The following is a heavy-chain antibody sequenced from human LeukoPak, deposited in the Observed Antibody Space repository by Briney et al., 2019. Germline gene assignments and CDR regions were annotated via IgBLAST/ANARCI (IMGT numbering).Heavy chain of an antibody. CDR3: ARPAEVIDGDYDAFDI. J-gene: IGHJ3*02. Sequence: SVKVSCKASGGTFSSYAISWVRQAPGQGLEWMGRIIPIFGTANYAQKFQGRVTITTDESTSTAYMALSSLRSEDTAVYYCARPAEVIDGDYDAFDIWGQGTMVTVSS. V-gene: IGHV1-69*05. CDR2: IIPIFGTA. D-gene: IGHD4-17*01. CDR1: GGTFSSYA.